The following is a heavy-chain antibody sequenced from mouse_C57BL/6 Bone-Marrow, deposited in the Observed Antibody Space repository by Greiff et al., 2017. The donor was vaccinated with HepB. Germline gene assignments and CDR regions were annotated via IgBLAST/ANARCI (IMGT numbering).Heavy chain of an antibody. CDR3: TLYGSTYYSAMNY. CDR2: IDPENGDT. D-gene: IGHD1-1*01. Sequence: VQLQQSGAELVRPGASVKLSCTASGFNIKDYYMHWVKQRPEQGLEWIGWIDPENGDTEYASKFQGKATITANTSSNTAYLQLSSLTSEDTAVYYCTLYGSTYYSAMNYWGQGTSVTVSS. V-gene: IGHV14-4*01. J-gene: IGHJ4*01. CDR1: GFNIKDYY.